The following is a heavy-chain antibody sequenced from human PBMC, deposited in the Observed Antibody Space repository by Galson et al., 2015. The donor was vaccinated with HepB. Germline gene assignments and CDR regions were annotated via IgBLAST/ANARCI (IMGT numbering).Heavy chain of an antibody. CDR3: ARVYSSSWYRTYYFDY. V-gene: IGHV3-66*01. CDR1: GFTVSSNY. D-gene: IGHD6-13*01. J-gene: IGHJ4*02. Sequence: SLRLSCAASGFTVSSNYMSWVRQAPGKGLERVSVIYSGGSTYYADSVKGRFTISRDNSKNTLYLQMNSLRAEDTAVYYCARVYSSSWYRTYYFDYWGQGTLVTVSS. CDR2: IYSGGST.